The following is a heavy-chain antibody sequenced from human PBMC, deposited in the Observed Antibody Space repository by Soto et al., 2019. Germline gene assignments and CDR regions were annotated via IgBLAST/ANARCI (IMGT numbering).Heavy chain of an antibody. D-gene: IGHD3-10*01. Sequence: SVKVSCKASGGTFSSYTISWVRQAPGQGLEWMGRIIPILGIANYAQKFQGRVTITADKSTSTAYMELSSLRSEDTAVYYCARDQVVRGVIIAENWFDPWGQGTLVT. V-gene: IGHV1-69*04. CDR1: GGTFSSYT. J-gene: IGHJ5*02. CDR3: ARDQVVRGVIIAENWFDP. CDR2: IIPILGIA.